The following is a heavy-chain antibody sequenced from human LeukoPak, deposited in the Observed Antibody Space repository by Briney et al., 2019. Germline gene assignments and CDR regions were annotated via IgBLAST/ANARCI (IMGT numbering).Heavy chain of an antibody. CDR3: ASLIAVAGEIDY. V-gene: IGHV4-38-2*02. Sequence: SETLSLTCTVSGYSISSGYYWGWIRQPPGKGLEWIGSIYHSGSTYYNPSLKSRVTISVDTSKNQFSLKLSSVTAADTAVYYYASLIAVAGEIDYWGQGTLVTVSS. D-gene: IGHD6-19*01. CDR1: GYSISSGYY. CDR2: IYHSGST. J-gene: IGHJ4*02.